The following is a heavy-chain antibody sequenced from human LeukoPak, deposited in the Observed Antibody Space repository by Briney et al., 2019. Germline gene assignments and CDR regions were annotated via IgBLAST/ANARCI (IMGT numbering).Heavy chain of an antibody. D-gene: IGHD3-3*01. J-gene: IGHJ6*02. Sequence: SETLSLTCTVSGGPISSYYWSWLRQPAPKELDGIGRIYTSRSTHYHPSLHSRVTMSVDTSKIQFSLKLSSVTAADTAVYYCARDRDDFWSGYSYGMDVWGQGTTVTVSS. V-gene: IGHV4-4*07. CDR2: IYTSRST. CDR1: GGPISSYY. CDR3: ARDRDDFWSGYSYGMDV.